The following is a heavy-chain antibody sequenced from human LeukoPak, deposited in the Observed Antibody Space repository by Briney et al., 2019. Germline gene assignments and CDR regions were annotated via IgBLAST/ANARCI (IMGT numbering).Heavy chain of an antibody. V-gene: IGHV3-7*01. CDR1: GFTFSTYW. J-gene: IGHJ4*02. CDR2: MNEDGSEE. Sequence: GGSLRLSCAASGFTFSTYWMNWVRQAPGKGLEWVANMNEDGSEEYYVDSVKGRFTISRDNAKNSLYLQMNSLRAEDAAVYYCARDGRFGRLDYWGQGTLVTVSS. D-gene: IGHD2-15*01. CDR3: ARDGRFGRLDY.